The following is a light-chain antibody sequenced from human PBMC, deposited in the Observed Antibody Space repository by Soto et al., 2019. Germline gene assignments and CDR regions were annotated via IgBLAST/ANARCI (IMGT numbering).Light chain of an antibody. CDR2: QAS. CDR1: QIITTW. V-gene: IGKV1-5*03. Sequence: DIQMTPSPSXLSXSVGDRITITCLASQIITTWLAWYQQKPGKAPKVLIYQASSLESGVPSRFSGSGSGTEFTLTITSLQPDDFATYYCQQYNSYSGTFGQGTKVDIK. CDR3: QQYNSYSGT. J-gene: IGKJ1*01.